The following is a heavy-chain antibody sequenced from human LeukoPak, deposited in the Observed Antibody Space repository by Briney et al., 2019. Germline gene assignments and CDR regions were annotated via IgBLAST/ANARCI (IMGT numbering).Heavy chain of an antibody. J-gene: IGHJ4*02. CDR1: GFTFNIYG. CDR2: IRHDGSNK. Sequence: GGSLRLSCAASGFTFNIYGMHWVRQAPGKGLGWVAFIRHDGSNKYYADSVKGRFTISRDNSKNTVNLQMHSLRVEDTAVYYCAKDGLYGATRDYWGQGTLVTVSS. D-gene: IGHD4/OR15-4a*01. V-gene: IGHV3-30*02. CDR3: AKDGLYGATRDY.